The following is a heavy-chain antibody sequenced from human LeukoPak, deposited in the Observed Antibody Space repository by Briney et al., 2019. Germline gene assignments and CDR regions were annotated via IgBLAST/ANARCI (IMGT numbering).Heavy chain of an antibody. D-gene: IGHD1-26*01. CDR2: IKGDGSHT. V-gene: IGHV3-74*01. CDR1: GFTFSNYW. CDR3: APSPDSGSPRRAFAY. J-gene: IGHJ4*02. Sequence: PGGSLRLSCAASGFTFSNYWMHWVRQAPGKGLVWVSRIKGDGSHTIYADSVKGRFTISRDNSKNTLYLQMNSLRAEDTAVYYCAPSPDSGSPRRAFAYSGQGNLVTVSS.